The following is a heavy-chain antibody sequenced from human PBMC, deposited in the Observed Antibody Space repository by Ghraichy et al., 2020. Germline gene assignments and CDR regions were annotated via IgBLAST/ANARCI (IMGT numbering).Heavy chain of an antibody. Sequence: GSLRLSCAASGFTFSSYSMNWVRQAPGKGLEWVSSISSSSSYIYYADSVKGRFTISRDNAKNSLYLQMNSLRAEDTAVYYCARDRTTSYYYYGMDVWGQGTTVTVSS. CDR2: ISSSSSYI. CDR1: GFTFSSYS. CDR3: ARDRTTSYYYYGMDV. J-gene: IGHJ6*02. V-gene: IGHV3-21*01. D-gene: IGHD1-1*01.